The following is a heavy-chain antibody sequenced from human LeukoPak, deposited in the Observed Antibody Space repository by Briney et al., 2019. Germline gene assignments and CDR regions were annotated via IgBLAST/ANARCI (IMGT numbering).Heavy chain of an antibody. Sequence: GESLKISFKGSGYSFTSYWIGWVRQMPGKGLEWMGIIYPGDSDTRHSPSFQGQVTISADKSISTAYLQWSSLKASDTAIYYCARLIDYGGSGYYFDYWGQGTLVTVSS. V-gene: IGHV5-51*01. J-gene: IGHJ4*02. CDR1: GYSFTSYW. CDR2: IYPGDSDT. D-gene: IGHD4-23*01. CDR3: ARLIDYGGSGYYFDY.